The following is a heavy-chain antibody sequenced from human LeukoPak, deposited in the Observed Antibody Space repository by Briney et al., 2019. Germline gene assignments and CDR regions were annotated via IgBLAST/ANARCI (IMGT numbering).Heavy chain of an antibody. CDR1: GFTFSNYA. CDR3: AKRLSFGVAIGDFDY. CDR2: ISGSGDST. Sequence: PGGSLRLSCAASGFTFSNYAMSWVRQAPGKGLEWVSAISGSGDSTYYADSVKGRFTISRDSSMETLYLQMNSLRAEDTATYFCAKRLSFGVAIGDFDYWGQETLVTVSS. V-gene: IGHV3-23*01. D-gene: IGHD3-3*01. J-gene: IGHJ4*02.